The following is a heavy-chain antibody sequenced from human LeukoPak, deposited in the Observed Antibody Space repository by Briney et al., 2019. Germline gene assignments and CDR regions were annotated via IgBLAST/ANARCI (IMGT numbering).Heavy chain of an antibody. J-gene: IGHJ3*02. Sequence: SETLSLTCTASGGSISSRSYYWGWIRQPPGKGLEWIGSIFYSGSTYYNPSLKSRVTISVDTSKNHFSLKLSSVTAADTAVYYCARQPRDYDSSGYDGFDIWGQGTLVTVSS. CDR3: ARQPRDYDSSGYDGFDI. V-gene: IGHV4-39*01. D-gene: IGHD3-22*01. CDR1: GGSISSRSYY. CDR2: IFYSGST.